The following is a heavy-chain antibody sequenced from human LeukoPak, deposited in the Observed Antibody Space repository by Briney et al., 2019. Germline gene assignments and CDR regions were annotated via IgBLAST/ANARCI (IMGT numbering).Heavy chain of an antibody. CDR1: GYTFTTYD. CDR3: ARRVTGTHFDY. Sequence: ASVKVSCKASGYTFTTYDINWVRQATGQGLEWMGWMNPNSGNTDYAQKFQGRVTISRDISISTAYLELSSLRSEDTAVYYCARRVTGTHFDYWGRGTLVTVSS. D-gene: IGHD2-21*02. J-gene: IGHJ4*02. CDR2: MNPNSGNT. V-gene: IGHV1-8*03.